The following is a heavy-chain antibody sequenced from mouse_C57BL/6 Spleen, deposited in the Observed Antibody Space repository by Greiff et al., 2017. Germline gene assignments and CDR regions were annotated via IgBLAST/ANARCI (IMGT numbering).Heavy chain of an antibody. Sequence: VQLQQSGAELVRPGASVKLSCKASGYTFTDYYINWVKQRPGQGLEWIARIYPGSGNTYYNEKFKGKATLTAEKSSSTAYMQLSSLTSEDSAVYFCAREGDGYHWYFDVWGTGTTVTVSS. CDR3: AREGDGYHWYFDV. D-gene: IGHD2-3*01. CDR2: IYPGSGNT. CDR1: GYTFTDYY. J-gene: IGHJ1*03. V-gene: IGHV1-76*01.